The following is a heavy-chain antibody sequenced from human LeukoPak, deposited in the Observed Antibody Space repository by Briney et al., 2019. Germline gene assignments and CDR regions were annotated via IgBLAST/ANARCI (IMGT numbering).Heavy chain of an antibody. CDR2: ISYDGSNK. V-gene: IGHV3-30-3*01. J-gene: IGHJ3*02. D-gene: IGHD3-9*01. Sequence: GGSLRLSCAASGFTFSSYAMHWVRQAPGKGLEWVAVISYDGSNKYYADSVKGRFTISRDNSKNTLYLQMNSLRAEDTAMYYCARGVLRYFDWTDAFDIWGQGTMVTVSS. CDR3: ARGVLRYFDWTDAFDI. CDR1: GFTFSSYA.